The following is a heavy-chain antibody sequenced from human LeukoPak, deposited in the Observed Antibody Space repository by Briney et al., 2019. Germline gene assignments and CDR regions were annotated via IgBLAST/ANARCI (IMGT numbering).Heavy chain of an antibody. CDR3: ARGSNGSVEDY. D-gene: IGHD3-10*01. Sequence: GGSLRLSCAASGFTFSSYDMHWVRQATGKGLEWVSAIGTAGDTYYPGSVKGRFTISRGNAKNSLYLQMNSLRAGDTAVYYCARGSNGSVEDYWGQGTLVTVSS. CDR2: IGTAGDT. J-gene: IGHJ4*02. V-gene: IGHV3-13*01. CDR1: GFTFSSYD.